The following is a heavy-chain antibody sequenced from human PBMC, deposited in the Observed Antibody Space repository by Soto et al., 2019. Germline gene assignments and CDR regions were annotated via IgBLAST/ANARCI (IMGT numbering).Heavy chain of an antibody. CDR1: GGSISGYY. Sequence: PSETLSLTCAVYGGSISGYYWSWIRQPPGKGLEWIGEIFHGGSTNYSPSLKSRVTISVDTSKNHFSLELSSVTAADTAVYYCARPHYDSNTFYYYFDYWGQGPLVTVSS. V-gene: IGHV4-34*12. CDR3: ARPHYDSNTFYYYFDY. CDR2: IFHGGST. D-gene: IGHD3-22*01. J-gene: IGHJ4*02.